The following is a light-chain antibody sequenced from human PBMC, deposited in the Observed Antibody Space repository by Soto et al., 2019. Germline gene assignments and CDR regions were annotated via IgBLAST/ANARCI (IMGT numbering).Light chain of an antibody. V-gene: IGLV2-14*01. CDR3: TSYTSSNTVL. Sequence: QSALTQPASVSGSPGQSITISCTGTSSDVGGYNYVSWYQHHPGNAPKLIIYEVSNRPSGVSNHFSGSKSGNTASLTISGLQAEDEADYYCTSYTSSNTVLFGGGTKLTVL. J-gene: IGLJ2*01. CDR2: EVS. CDR1: SSDVGGYNY.